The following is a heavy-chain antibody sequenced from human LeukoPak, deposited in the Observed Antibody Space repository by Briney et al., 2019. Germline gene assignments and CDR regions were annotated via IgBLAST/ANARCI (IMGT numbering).Heavy chain of an antibody. Sequence: SETLSLTCAVYGGSFSGYYWSWIRQPPGKGLEWIGEINHSGSTNYNPSLKSRVTISVDTSKNQFSLKLSSVTAADTAAYYCARGGGQWPPTPLLKDYYMDVWGKGTTVTVSS. J-gene: IGHJ6*03. CDR2: INHSGST. CDR3: ARGGGQWPPTPLLKDYYMDV. V-gene: IGHV4-34*01. CDR1: GGSFSGYY. D-gene: IGHD6-19*01.